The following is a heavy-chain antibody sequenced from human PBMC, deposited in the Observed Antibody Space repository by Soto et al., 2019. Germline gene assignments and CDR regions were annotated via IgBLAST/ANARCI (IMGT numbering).Heavy chain of an antibody. CDR1: GGSISGYS. V-gene: IGHV4-59*01. CDR2: IYNTGNT. Sequence: PSETLSLTCTVSGGSISGYSWSWIRQPPGKGLQWIGNIYNTGNTNYNPSLMSRVTISVDTSKNQVSLNLTSVTAADTAVYFCAASPRYWGQGILVTVSS. J-gene: IGHJ4*02. CDR3: AASPRY.